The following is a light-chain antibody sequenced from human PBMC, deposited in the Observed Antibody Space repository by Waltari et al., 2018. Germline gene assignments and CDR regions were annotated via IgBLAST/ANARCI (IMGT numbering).Light chain of an antibody. Sequence: QSALTQPASVSGSPGQSITISCTGTNSDIGGYNFVSWYQQHPAKAPKLRIFDVTNRPSGVADRFSGAKSGNTASLTISGRQADDEAVYYCSSYTSNSTLGVFGGGTRLTVL. J-gene: IGLJ3*02. CDR2: DVT. CDR1: NSDIGGYNF. CDR3: SSYTSNSTLGV. V-gene: IGLV2-14*03.